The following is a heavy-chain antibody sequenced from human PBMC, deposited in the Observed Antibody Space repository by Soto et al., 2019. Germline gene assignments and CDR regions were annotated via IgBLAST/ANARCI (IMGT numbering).Heavy chain of an antibody. V-gene: IGHV1-18*01. J-gene: IGHJ6*02. Sequence: QVQLVQSGAEVKKPGASVTVSCKASGYTFTNYGFSWVRQAPGQGLEWMGWISGYNGNTKYAEKIQNRVTMTTDTSTNTAHIELRSLRSDDTGVYYCAREGQAPYYYYGMDVWGQGTAVTVSS. CDR1: GYTFTNYG. CDR2: ISGYNGNT. CDR3: AREGQAPYYYYGMDV.